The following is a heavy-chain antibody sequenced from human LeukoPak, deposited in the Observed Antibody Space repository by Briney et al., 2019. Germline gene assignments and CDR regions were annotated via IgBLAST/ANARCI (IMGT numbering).Heavy chain of an antibody. CDR1: GGSISSYY. CDR2: IYYSGST. J-gene: IGHJ5*02. CDR3: AREGPAWQLGTKNWFDP. V-gene: IGHV4-59*12. Sequence: PSETLSLTCTVSGGSISSYYWSWIRQPPGKGLEWIGYIYYSGSTNYNPSLKSRVTISVDTSKNQFSLKLSSVTAADTAVYYCAREGPAWQLGTKNWFDPWGQGTLVTVSS. D-gene: IGHD6-13*01.